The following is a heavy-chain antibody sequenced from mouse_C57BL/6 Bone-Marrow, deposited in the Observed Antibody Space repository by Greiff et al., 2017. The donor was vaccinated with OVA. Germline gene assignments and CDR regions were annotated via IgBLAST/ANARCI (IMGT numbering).Heavy chain of an antibody. J-gene: IGHJ1*03. CDR2: ISSGGSYT. CDR1: GFTFSSYG. V-gene: IGHV5-6*01. Sequence: EVKVVESGGDLVKPGGSLKLSCAASGFTFSSYGMSWVRQTPDKRLEWVATISSGGSYTYYPDSVKGRFTISRDNAKNTLYLQMSSLKSEDTAMYYCARHNYYWYFDVWGTGTTVTVSS. CDR3: ARHNYYWYFDV.